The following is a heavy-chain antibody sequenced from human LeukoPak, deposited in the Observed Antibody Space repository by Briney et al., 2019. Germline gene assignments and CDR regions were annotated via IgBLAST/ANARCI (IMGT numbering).Heavy chain of an antibody. D-gene: IGHD3-22*01. CDR2: IYYSGST. V-gene: IGHV4-39*07. CDR1: GGSINSSSYY. CDR3: AKGRRTFIVVVIDAFDV. Sequence: PSETLSLTCTVSGGSINSSSYYWGWIRQPPGKGLEWIGNIYYSGSTYYNPSLKSRVAISVDTSKNQFSLKLSSVTAADTAVYYCAKGRRTFIVVVIDAFDVWGQGTMVTVSS. J-gene: IGHJ3*01.